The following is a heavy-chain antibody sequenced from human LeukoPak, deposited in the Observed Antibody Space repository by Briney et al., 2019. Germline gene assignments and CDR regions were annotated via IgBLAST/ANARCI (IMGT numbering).Heavy chain of an antibody. CDR1: GFTFSSYQ. J-gene: IGHJ3*02. CDR2: ITSTGTTI. Sequence: PGGSLRLSCAASGFTFSSYQMTWVRQAPGKGLQWVSYITSTGTTIHYADSVKGRFTISRDNANNSLFLQMNSLRAEDTAVYYCARIYSSGRGNDALDIWGQGTMVSASS. D-gene: IGHD6-19*01. CDR3: ARIYSSGRGNDALDI. V-gene: IGHV3-48*03.